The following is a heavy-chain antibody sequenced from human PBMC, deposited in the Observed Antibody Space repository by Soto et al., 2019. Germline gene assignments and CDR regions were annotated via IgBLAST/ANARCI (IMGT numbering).Heavy chain of an antibody. CDR1: GDSVSSSSAA. Sequence: SQTLSLTCAISGDSVSSSSAAWNWIRQSPSNGLEWLGRTYYRSKWYNDYAVSVKSRITINPDTSKNQFSLQLNSVTPEDTAVYYCARDASLQGLVQSWYYYGMDVWGQGSTVTVSS. J-gene: IGHJ6*02. V-gene: IGHV6-1*01. CDR2: TYYRSKWYN. CDR3: ARDASLQGLVQSWYYYGMDV. D-gene: IGHD6-19*01.